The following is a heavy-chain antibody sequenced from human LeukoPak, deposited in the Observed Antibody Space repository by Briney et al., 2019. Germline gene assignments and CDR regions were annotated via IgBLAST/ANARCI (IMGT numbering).Heavy chain of an antibody. D-gene: IGHD1-26*01. CDR1: GGSVSSGSYY. CDR2: IYYSEST. V-gene: IGHV4-61*01. CDR3: ARSYRDPNFDY. J-gene: IGHJ4*02. Sequence: PSETLSLTCTVSGGSVSSGSYYWSWIRQPPGKGLEWIGYIYYSESTNYNPSLKSRVTISVDTSKNQFSLKLSSVTAADTAVYYCARSYRDPNFDYWGQGTLVTVSS.